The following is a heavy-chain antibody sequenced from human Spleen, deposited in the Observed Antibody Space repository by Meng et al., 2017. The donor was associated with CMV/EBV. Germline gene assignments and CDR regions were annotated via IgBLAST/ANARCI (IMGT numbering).Heavy chain of an antibody. J-gene: IGHJ6*02. CDR2: ISGGGTST. Sequence: GESLKISCAASGLTFSTYAMSWVRRAPGKGLEWVSGISGGGTSTYNADSVKGRFTISRDNAKKTLYLQMNTLRAEDTAVYYCAKGASRDYSYYGIDVWGQGTTVTVSS. CDR3: AKGASRDYSYYGIDV. CDR1: GLTFSTYA. V-gene: IGHV3-23*01.